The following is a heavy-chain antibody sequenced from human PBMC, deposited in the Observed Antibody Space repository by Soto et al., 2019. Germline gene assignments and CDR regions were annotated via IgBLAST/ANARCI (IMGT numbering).Heavy chain of an antibody. J-gene: IGHJ6*02. D-gene: IGHD2-15*01. Sequence: SVKVSCNASGYTFISYYMHWVRQAPGQGLELVGIIKSSCGSTSYAQKFQGRVTMTRDTSTSTVYMELSSLRSEDTAVYYCAREGGYCSGGSCYSATSYYYYYGMDVWGQGTTVTVSS. CDR2: IKSSCGST. CDR3: AREGGYCSGGSCYSATSYYYYYGMDV. V-gene: IGHV1-46*01. CDR1: GYTFISYY.